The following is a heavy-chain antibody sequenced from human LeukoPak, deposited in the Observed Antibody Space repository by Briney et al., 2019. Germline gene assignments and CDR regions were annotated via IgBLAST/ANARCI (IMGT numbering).Heavy chain of an antibody. D-gene: IGHD1-26*01. CDR3: ARDLPLLIVGATPNAFDI. V-gene: IGHV4-39*07. CDR1: GGSISSGSYY. CDR2: IYYSGSA. Sequence: SETLSLTCTVSGGSISSGSYYWGWIRQPPGKGLEGNGSIYYSGSAYYNPSLKCRDTISVDTSKTQFSLKLSSVTAADTAVSYCARDLPLLIVGATPNAFDIWGQGTMVTVSS. J-gene: IGHJ3*02.